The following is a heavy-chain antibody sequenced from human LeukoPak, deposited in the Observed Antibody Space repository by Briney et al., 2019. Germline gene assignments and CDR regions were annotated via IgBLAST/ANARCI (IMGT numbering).Heavy chain of an antibody. CDR3: ARRYCSGGSCYWDDAFDI. CDR2: IYYSGST. CDR1: GGSISSSSYY. V-gene: IGHV4-39*01. D-gene: IGHD2-15*01. Sequence: SETLSLTCAVSGGSISSSSYYWGWIRQPPGKGLEWIGSIYYSGSTYYNPSLKSRVTISVDTSKNHFSLKLSSVTAADTAVYYCARRYCSGGSCYWDDAFDIWGQGTMVTVSS. J-gene: IGHJ3*02.